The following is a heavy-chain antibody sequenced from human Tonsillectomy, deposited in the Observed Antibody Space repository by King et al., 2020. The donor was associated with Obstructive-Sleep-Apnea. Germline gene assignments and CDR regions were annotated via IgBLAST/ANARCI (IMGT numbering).Heavy chain of an antibody. V-gene: IGHV5-51*01. CDR3: SRLRRGFLDVREDSHYYYFGMDV. Sequence: GQLVQSGAEVKKPGESLKISCKGSRDTFSGNWIGWVRQMPGKGLEWMGIIYPGDSDTRYSPSFQGQVTISADTSINTAYLQWSSLKASDTAMYYCSRLRRGFLDVREDSHYYYFGMDVWGQGTTVTVSS. CDR2: IYPGDSDT. J-gene: IGHJ6*02. D-gene: IGHD3-10*02. CDR1: RDTFSGNW.